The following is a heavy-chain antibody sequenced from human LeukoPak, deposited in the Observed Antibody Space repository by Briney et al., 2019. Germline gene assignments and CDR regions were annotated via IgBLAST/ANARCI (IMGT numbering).Heavy chain of an antibody. CDR1: GFTVSSNY. J-gene: IGHJ4*02. D-gene: IGHD6-19*01. CDR3: AREVKPPGIAVPGTGDY. CDR2: IYSGGTT. Sequence: PGGSLRLSCAASGFTVSSNYMSWVRQTPGIGLEWVSIIYSGGTTYYADSVKSRFTISRDNSKNTLYLQMNSLRAEDTAVYYCAREVKPPGIAVPGTGDYWGQGTLVTVSS. V-gene: IGHV3-53*01.